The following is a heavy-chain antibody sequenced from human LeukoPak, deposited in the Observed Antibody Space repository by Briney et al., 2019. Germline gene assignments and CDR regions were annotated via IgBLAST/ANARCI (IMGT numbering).Heavy chain of an antibody. CDR3: ARKDRYGLDY. CDR1: GFTFSSYW. D-gene: IGHD3-9*01. Sequence: PGGSLRLSCVASGFTFSSYWMSWVRQAPGKGLEWVADIKHDGSEKYYVDSLKGRFTISTDSAKNSLYLQINSLRAEDTAVYYCARKDRYGLDYWGQGTLVTVSS. V-gene: IGHV3-7*01. CDR2: IKHDGSEK. J-gene: IGHJ4*02.